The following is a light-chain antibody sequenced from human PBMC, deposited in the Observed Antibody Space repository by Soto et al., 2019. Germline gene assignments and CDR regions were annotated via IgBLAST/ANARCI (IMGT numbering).Light chain of an antibody. J-gene: IGLJ2*01. CDR2: EVT. V-gene: IGLV2-8*01. CDR1: SSDIGGYNY. CDR3: ASYAVSSVV. Sequence: QSALTQPPSASGSPGQSVTISCTGTSSDIGGYNYISWYQQQPGKAPKLMIYEVTKRPSGVPDRFSASKSGNTASLTVAGLQAEDEADYYCASYAVSSVVVGGGTKLTVL.